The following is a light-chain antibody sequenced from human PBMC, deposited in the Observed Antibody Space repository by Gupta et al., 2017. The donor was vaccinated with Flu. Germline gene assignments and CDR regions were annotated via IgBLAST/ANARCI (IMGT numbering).Light chain of an antibody. V-gene: IGLV1-51*01. CDR2: DND. Sequence: TVTITCSGGSSNIGNNYVCWYQQLPGPAPKLLIHDNDKRHSGIPDRFSGSKSATSATVGTTGLQAGDEADYYCDTGDASRDTFLFGGGTKLTVL. CDR3: DTGDASRDTFL. CDR1: SSNIGNNY. J-gene: IGLJ2*01.